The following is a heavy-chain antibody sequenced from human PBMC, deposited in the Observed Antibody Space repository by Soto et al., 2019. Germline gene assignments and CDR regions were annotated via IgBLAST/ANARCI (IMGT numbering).Heavy chain of an antibody. Sequence: QVQLVQSGAEVKKPGASVKVSCEASGYTFINYAMHWVRQAPGQRLEWMGWINAGNDNTKYSQKFQGRVTITRDTSASTAYMELSSLRSEDTAVYYRARAGYSSGWYPLIDYWGQGTLVTVSS. CDR1: GYTFINYA. V-gene: IGHV1-3*01. J-gene: IGHJ4*02. CDR3: ARAGYSSGWYPLIDY. D-gene: IGHD6-19*01. CDR2: INAGNDNT.